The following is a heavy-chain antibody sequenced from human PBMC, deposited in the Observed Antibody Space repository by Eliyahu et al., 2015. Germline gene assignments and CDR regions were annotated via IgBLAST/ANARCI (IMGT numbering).Heavy chain of an antibody. CDR2: XXYDGSHT. CDR3: VRDYVVFGGTHWFDP. Sequence: HVPLAESGGGVVQPGXSLSXSCXAXGFGFNRFNXHWVRQXPGKGLEWLALXXYDGSHTQYADAVKGRFTISRDNSKNMLYLQMNSLRVDDTGVYYCVRDYVVFGGTHWFDPWGQGTPVTVSS. D-gene: IGHD2-15*01. CDR1: GFGFNRFN. V-gene: IGHV3-33*01. J-gene: IGHJ5*02.